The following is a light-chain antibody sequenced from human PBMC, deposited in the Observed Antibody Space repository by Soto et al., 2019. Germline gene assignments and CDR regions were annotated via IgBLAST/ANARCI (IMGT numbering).Light chain of an antibody. V-gene: IGLV2-14*01. CDR1: SSDVGGYDY. J-gene: IGLJ1*01. CDR2: EVS. Sequence: SVLTQPASVSGTPAQTITISCTGTSSDVGGYDYVSCYQQYPGKAPKLIIYEVSNRPSGVSNRFSGSKSGDTASLTISGLRAEDEADYYCSSYSSSSTFYVFGGGTKVTVL. CDR3: SSYSSSSTFYV.